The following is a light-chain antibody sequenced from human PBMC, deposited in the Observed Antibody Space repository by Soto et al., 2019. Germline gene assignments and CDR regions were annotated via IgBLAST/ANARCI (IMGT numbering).Light chain of an antibody. CDR2: GAS. CDR3: QQYNTWPRT. CDR1: QSVSNN. V-gene: IGKV3-15*01. Sequence: EIVMTQSPATLSVSPGERATLSCRASQSVSNNLAWYQQKPGQAPRLLIYGASNRATGIPARFSGSGSGTEFTLIVSSLQSEDFAVYYCQQYNTWPRTFGQGTKVEIK. J-gene: IGKJ1*01.